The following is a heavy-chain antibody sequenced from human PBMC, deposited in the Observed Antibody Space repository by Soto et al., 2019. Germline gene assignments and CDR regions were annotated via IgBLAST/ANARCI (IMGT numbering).Heavy chain of an antibody. Sequence: PSETLSLTCTVSGGSISSGDYYWSWIRQPPGKGLEWIAYIYYSGTTYYNPSLKSRVTISLDTSKNQFSLTLSSVTAADMDVYFCARDKTGYRFVDYWGQETRVTVSS. D-gene: IGHD5-18*01. V-gene: IGHV4-30-4*01. CDR3: ARDKTGYRFVDY. CDR2: IYYSGTT. J-gene: IGHJ4*01. CDR1: GGSISSGDYY.